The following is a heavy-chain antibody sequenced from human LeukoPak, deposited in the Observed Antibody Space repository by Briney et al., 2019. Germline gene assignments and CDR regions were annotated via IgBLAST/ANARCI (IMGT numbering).Heavy chain of an antibody. CDR1: GYTFTSYF. Sequence: ASVKVSCKASGYTFTSYFMHWVRHAPGQGIEWMAIINPSGGSTSYAQKFQGRVTMTRDMSTSTVYMELSSLRSEDTAVYYCARSGTVAGTGRHYYYYYMDVWGKGTTVTVSS. D-gene: IGHD6-19*01. V-gene: IGHV1-46*01. CDR2: INPSGGST. J-gene: IGHJ6*03. CDR3: ARSGTVAGTGRHYYYYYMDV.